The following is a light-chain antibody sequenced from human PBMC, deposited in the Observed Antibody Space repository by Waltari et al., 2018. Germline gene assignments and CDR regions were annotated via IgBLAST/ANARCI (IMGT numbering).Light chain of an antibody. CDR3: CSYAGSNYFYV. J-gene: IGLJ1*01. V-gene: IGLV2-8*01. Sequence: QSALTQPPSASGSPGQSVTISCAGTSTDVGGYNFVSWYQQHPGKAPKLMIFEVNQRPSGVPDRFSGSKSGNTASLTVSGLQAEDEADYYCCSYAGSNYFYVFGTGTKVTVL. CDR1: STDVGGYNF. CDR2: EVN.